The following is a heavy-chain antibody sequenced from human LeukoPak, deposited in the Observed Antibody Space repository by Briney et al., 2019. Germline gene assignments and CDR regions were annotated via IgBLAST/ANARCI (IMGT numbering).Heavy chain of an antibody. CDR1: SGSIRNSNYY. CDR3: ARRNYSYGSGTAFDF. CDR2: IFYDGSS. J-gene: IGHJ4*02. D-gene: IGHD3-10*01. Sequence: SETLSLTCTVSSGSIRNSNYYWGWIRQPPGKGLEWIGSIFYDGSSDYNPSLKSRVTISVDTSKNKFSLKVNSVTAADTAVYYCARRNYSYGSGTAFDFWGQGTLVTVSS. V-gene: IGHV4-39*01.